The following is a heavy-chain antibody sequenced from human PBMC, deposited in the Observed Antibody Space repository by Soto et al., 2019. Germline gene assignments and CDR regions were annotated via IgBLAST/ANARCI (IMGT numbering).Heavy chain of an antibody. J-gene: IGHJ4*02. CDR3: ARTYSGTYPPPYYFDS. CDR2: IYPGDSDA. V-gene: IGHV5-51*01. D-gene: IGHD1-26*01. Sequence: EVQLAQSGAEVKKPGESLKISCQGSGYSFTKYWIGWVRQMPGKGLEWMGMIYPGDSDARYSLSFQGQVIISADKSINTAYLQWSSLQPSDTAIYYCARTYSGTYPPPYYFDSWGQGTLVTVSS. CDR1: GYSFTKYW.